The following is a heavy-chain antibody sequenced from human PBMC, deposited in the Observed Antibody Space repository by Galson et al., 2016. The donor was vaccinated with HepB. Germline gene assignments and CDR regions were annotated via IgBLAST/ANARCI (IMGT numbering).Heavy chain of an antibody. Sequence: ETLSLTCTVSGGSISNFHWTWIRQSPGKGLEWIGYIFHAGSANYNPSLRSRVTLSVDTSKNQFSLRLASVTAADTAVYYCARGRLFCESNTCYYWYFDLWGRGTLVAVSS. J-gene: IGHJ2*01. D-gene: IGHD2-15*01. CDR3: ARGRLFCESNTCYYWYFDL. CDR2: IFHAGSA. CDR1: GGSISNFH. V-gene: IGHV4-59*01.